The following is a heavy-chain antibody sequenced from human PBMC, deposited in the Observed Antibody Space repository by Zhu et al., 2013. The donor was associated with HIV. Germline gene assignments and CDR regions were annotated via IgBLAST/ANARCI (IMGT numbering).Heavy chain of an antibody. CDR1: IHPSLNYP. CDR2: FDPEDGET. D-gene: IGHD6-13*01. V-gene: IGHV1-24*01. J-gene: IGHJ2*01. CDR3: ATGYSSSWYGGYWYFDL. Sequence: QVQLVQSGAEVKKPGASVKVSCKVFRIHPSLNYPCTGCDRLLEKGLEWMGGFDPEDGETIYAQKFQGRVTMTEDTSTDTAYMELSSLRSEDTAVYYCATGYSSSWYGGYWYFDLWGRGTLVTVSS.